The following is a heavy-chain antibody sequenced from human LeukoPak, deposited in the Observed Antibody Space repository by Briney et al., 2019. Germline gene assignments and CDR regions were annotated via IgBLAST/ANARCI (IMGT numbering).Heavy chain of an antibody. CDR1: GFTFSSYA. Sequence: GGSLRLSCAASGFTFSSYAMSWVRQAPGKGLEWVSAISGSGGSTYYADSVKGRFTISRDNSKNTLYLQMNSLRAEDTAVYYCAKGDDIVVVPAATDYWGQGTLITVSS. V-gene: IGHV3-23*01. D-gene: IGHD2-2*01. J-gene: IGHJ4*02. CDR3: AKGDDIVVVPAATDY. CDR2: ISGSGGST.